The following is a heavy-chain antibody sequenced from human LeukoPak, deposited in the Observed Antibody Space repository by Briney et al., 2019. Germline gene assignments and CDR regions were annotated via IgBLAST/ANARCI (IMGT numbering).Heavy chain of an antibody. V-gene: IGHV3-9*01. CDR3: AKGLAGATADAFDI. Sequence: GGSLRLSCAASGFTFDDYAMHWVRQAPGKGLEWVSGISWNSGSIGYADSVKGRFTISRDNAKNSLYLQMNSLRAEDTALYYCAKGLAGATADAFDIWGQGTMVTVSS. CDR1: GFTFDDYA. J-gene: IGHJ3*02. CDR2: ISWNSGSI. D-gene: IGHD1-26*01.